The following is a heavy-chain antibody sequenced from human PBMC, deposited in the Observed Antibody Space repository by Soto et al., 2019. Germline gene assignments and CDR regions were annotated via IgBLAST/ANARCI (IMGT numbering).Heavy chain of an antibody. CDR1: GFTFSNYA. Sequence: EVQLLESGGGLVQPGGSLRLSCAASGFTFSNYAIAWVRQAPGKGLEWVSGISGSGGTTYYADSVKGRFTISRDNSKDKLHLQMNSLRAEDTAVYYCAKTPRQWLVYFDYWGQGALVTVSS. CDR2: ISGSGGTT. V-gene: IGHV3-23*01. J-gene: IGHJ4*02. CDR3: AKTPRQWLVYFDY. D-gene: IGHD6-19*01.